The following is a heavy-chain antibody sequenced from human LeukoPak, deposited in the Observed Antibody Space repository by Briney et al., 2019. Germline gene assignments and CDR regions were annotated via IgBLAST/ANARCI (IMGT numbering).Heavy chain of an antibody. V-gene: IGHV4-4*07. CDR3: ARGQGSRDWFDP. CDR2: ISTSGTA. J-gene: IGHJ5*02. Sequence: SETLSLTCTVSGGSISSYYWSWIRQPAGKGLEWIGRISTSGTANYNPSLKSRVTMSGDTSRNQFSLRLFSVTAADTAVYYCARGQGSRDWFDPWGQGALVTVSS. D-gene: IGHD1-26*01. CDR1: GGSISSYY.